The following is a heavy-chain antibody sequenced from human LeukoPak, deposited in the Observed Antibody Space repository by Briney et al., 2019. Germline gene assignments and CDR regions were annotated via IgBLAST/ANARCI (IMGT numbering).Heavy chain of an antibody. CDR3: PGGYGLTLYWYFDL. CDR1: GFTFGDYA. J-gene: IGHJ2*01. Sequence: GGALRLSCTASGFTFGDYAMSWVRQAPGKGLERVGFIRSKAYGGTTEYAASVTGRFTISRDDSKSIAYLQMNSLKTEATAVYYCPGGYGLTLYWYFDLWGRGSLATVSS. CDR2: IRSKAYGGTT. V-gene: IGHV3-49*04. D-gene: IGHD5-12*01.